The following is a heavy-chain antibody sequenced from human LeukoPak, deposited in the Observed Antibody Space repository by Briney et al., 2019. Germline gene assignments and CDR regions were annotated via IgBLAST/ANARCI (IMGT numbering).Heavy chain of an antibody. CDR2: IIPIFGTA. D-gene: IGHD3-22*01. V-gene: IGHV1-69*05. J-gene: IGHJ3*02. CDR3: ARVARRYYDSSGSDAFDI. CDR1: GGTFSSYA. Sequence: SVKVSCKASGGTFSSYAISWVRQAPGQGLEWMGRIIPIFGTANYAQKFQGRVTITTDESTSTAYMELSSLRSEDTAVYYCARVARRYYDSSGSDAFDIWGQGTMVTVSS.